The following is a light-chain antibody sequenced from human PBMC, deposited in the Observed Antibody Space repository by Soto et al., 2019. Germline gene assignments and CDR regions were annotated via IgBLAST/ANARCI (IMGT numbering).Light chain of an antibody. J-gene: IGKJ1*01. CDR2: GSS. V-gene: IGKV3-15*01. CDR1: QSVSSN. CDR3: QHYNNWPRT. Sequence: EIVMTQSPATLSVSPGERATLSCRASQSVSSNLAWYQQKPGQAPRLLIYGSSTRATGITARFSGSGSGTAFTLTISSLQSEDFAVYYCQHYNNWPRTFGQGTKVEI.